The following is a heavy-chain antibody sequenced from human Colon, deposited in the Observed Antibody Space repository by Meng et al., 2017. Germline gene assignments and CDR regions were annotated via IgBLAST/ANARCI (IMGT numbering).Heavy chain of an antibody. CDR1: GFTFSDYW. CDR2: IWNDGSTK. J-gene: IGHJ4*01. Sequence: LTVVESGLSLVQPRWSLRLSCAASGFTFSDYWLNRVRPVQGKGLEWVAVIWNDGSTKHYRDSVKGRFTISRDNSNNTLFLQMNSLRDDVSAVYYCKRGWMPEWGQGTLVTVSS. CDR3: KRGWMPE. D-gene: IGHD2-2*01. V-gene: IGHV3-33*08.